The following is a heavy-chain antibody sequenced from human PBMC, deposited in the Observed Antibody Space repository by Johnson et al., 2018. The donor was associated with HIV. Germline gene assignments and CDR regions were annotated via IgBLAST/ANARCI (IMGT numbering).Heavy chain of an antibody. CDR2: IWYDGSNK. CDR1: GFTFIRNA. D-gene: IGHD2-21*01. CDR3: AKDLEHILTYAFDI. Sequence: QVQLVESGGGVVQPGRSLGLSCTASGFTFIRNAMHWVRQAPGKGLEWVAVIWYDGSNKYYADSVKGRFTISRDNSKNTLYLQMNSLRAEDTAVYYCAKDLEHILTYAFDIWGQGTMVTVSS. J-gene: IGHJ3*02. V-gene: IGHV3-30*04.